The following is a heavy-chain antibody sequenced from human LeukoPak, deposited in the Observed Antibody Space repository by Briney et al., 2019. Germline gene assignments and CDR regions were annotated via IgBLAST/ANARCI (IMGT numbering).Heavy chain of an antibody. V-gene: IGHV3-49*04. J-gene: IGHJ4*02. D-gene: IGHD6-19*01. CDR1: GFTFGDYA. CDR2: IRSEEYGGTP. Sequence: HSGRSLRLSCRGSGFTFGDYAVTWVRQAPGKGLQWLGFIRSEEYGGTPDYATSVKGRFTISRENSESIAYLQMNSLRTEDTAVYYCTRALSGWTGYSDLWGQGTLVTFSA. CDR3: TRALSGWTGYSDL.